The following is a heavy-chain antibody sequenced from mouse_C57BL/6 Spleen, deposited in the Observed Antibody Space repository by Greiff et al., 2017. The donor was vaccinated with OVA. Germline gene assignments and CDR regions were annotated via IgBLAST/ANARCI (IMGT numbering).Heavy chain of an antibody. CDR2: INPSSGYT. V-gene: IGHV1-4*01. Sequence: QVQLQQSGAELARPGASVKMSCKASGYTFTSYTMHWVKQRPGQGLEWIGYINPSSGYTKYNQKFKDKATLTADKSSSTAYLQLSSLTSEDSAVYYCARSGGSHSLDYWGQGTTLTVSS. CDR3: ARSGGSHSLDY. CDR1: GYTFTSYT. D-gene: IGHD2-12*01. J-gene: IGHJ2*01.